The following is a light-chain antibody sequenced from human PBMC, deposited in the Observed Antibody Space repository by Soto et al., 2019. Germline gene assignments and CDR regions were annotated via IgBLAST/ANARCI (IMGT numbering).Light chain of an antibody. Sequence: EIVLTQSPGTLSLSPGERATLSCRASQSVSSNYLAWYQQKPGQAPRLLIYGASSRATGIPDRFSGSGSGTDFTLTISRLEPEDIAVYSCQQYGSSPLTFGGGTKVDIK. CDR3: QQYGSSPLT. CDR1: QSVSSNY. V-gene: IGKV3-20*01. J-gene: IGKJ4*01. CDR2: GAS.